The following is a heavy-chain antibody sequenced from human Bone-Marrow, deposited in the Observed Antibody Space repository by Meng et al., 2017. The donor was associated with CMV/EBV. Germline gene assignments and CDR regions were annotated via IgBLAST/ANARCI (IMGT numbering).Heavy chain of an antibody. D-gene: IGHD6-19*01. CDR1: GGSFSGYY. Sequence: SETLSLTCAVYGGSFSGYYWRWIRQPPGKGLEWIGEINHSGSTNYNPSLKSRVTISVDTSKNQFSLKLSSVTAADTAVYYCARGGAVAGTLRYYGMDVWGQGTTVTVSS. J-gene: IGHJ6*02. CDR2: INHSGST. CDR3: ARGGAVAGTLRYYGMDV. V-gene: IGHV4-34*01.